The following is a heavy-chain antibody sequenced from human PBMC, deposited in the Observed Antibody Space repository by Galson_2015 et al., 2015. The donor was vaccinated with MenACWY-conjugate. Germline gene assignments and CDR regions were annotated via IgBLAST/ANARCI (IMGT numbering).Heavy chain of an antibody. CDR2: LYDDGTT. D-gene: IGHD2-21*01. CDR3: AKIVRHPVGPYFDS. J-gene: IGHJ4*02. CDR1: GFSVSSHF. Sequence: SLRLSCAASGFSVSSHFMGWVRQAPGKGLEWVALLYDDGTTRYADSVKGRFTISRDTLRNSLSLQMHGLRAEDTAVYFCAKIVRHPVGPYFDSWGQGTLVLVSS. V-gene: IGHV3-53*01.